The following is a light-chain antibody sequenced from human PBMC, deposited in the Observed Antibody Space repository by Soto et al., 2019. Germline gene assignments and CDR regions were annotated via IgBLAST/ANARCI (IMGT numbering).Light chain of an antibody. CDR3: QKYMSAPLT. CDR2: SAS. CDR1: QGISNY. Sequence: DIQMTQSPSTLSASVGDRATITCRASQGISNYLAWYQQKPGKVPMLLIYSASTLQSGVTSRFSGSGSGTDFTLTISRLQPEDVATYYCQKYMSAPLTFGRGTKVEIK. V-gene: IGKV1-27*01. J-gene: IGKJ4*01.